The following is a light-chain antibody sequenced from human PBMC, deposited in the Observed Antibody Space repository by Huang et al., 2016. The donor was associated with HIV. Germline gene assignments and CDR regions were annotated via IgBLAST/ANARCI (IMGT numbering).Light chain of an antibody. CDR1: QSVSSSY. CDR2: GAS. CDR3: QQYGSSPRT. Sequence: EIVLTQSPGTLSLSPGERATLSCRASQSVSSSYLAWYQQKPGQAPRLLIYGASSRATCIPDSISGSGSGTDFTLTISRLEPEDFAVYYCQQYGSSPRTFGQGTKVEIK. V-gene: IGKV3-20*01. J-gene: IGKJ1*01.